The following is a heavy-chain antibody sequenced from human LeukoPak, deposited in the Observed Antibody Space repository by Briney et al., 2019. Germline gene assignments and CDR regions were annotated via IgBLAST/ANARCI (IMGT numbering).Heavy chain of an antibody. CDR1: GFNFRDSG. Sequence: GGSLRLSCAASGFNFRDSGIHWVRQAPGKGLEWVAVVWNNGITGKYADSVRGRFSLSRDNSKNTVYLQMDSLRADDTSVYYCARDGSGWSSDYWGQGTLVTVSS. J-gene: IGHJ4*02. D-gene: IGHD6-19*01. V-gene: IGHV3-33*01. CDR2: VWNNGITG. CDR3: ARDGSGWSSDY.